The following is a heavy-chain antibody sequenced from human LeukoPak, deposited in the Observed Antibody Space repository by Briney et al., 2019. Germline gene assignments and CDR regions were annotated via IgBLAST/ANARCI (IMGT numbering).Heavy chain of an antibody. CDR1: GGSISSYY. CDR2: IYYSGST. V-gene: IGHV4-59*08. D-gene: IGHD4-17*01. CDR3: ARSYDYGDHEEEWFDP. Sequence: SETLSLTCTVSGGSISSYYWSWIRQPPGKGPEWIGYIYYSGSTNYNPSLKSRVTISVDTSKNQFSLKLSSVTAADTAVYYCARSYDYGDHEEEWFDPWGQGTLVTVSS. J-gene: IGHJ5*02.